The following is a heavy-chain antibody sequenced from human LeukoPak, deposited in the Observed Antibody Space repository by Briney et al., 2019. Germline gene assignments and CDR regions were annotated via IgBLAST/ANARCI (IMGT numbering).Heavy chain of an antibody. CDR3: VKDFGRIRGTPDS. J-gene: IGHJ4*02. CDR2: ISGSGNGFSI. Sequence: QPGGSLRLSCSASGFVFTIYTMYWVRQAPGKGPEYVSTISGSGNGFSIYYADSVKGRFTISRDDSKSILCLQMNGLRSEDTAVYYCVKDFGRIRGTPDSWGQGTLVTVSS. V-gene: IGHV3-64D*06. D-gene: IGHD1-26*01. CDR1: GFVFTIYT.